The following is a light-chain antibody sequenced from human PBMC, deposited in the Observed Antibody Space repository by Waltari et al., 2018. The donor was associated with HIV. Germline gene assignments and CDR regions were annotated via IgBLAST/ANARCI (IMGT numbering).Light chain of an antibody. V-gene: IGLV2-23*02. CDR3: CSYAGSSTFV. CDR1: SSDVGNYNY. CDR2: DVS. Sequence: QSALTQPASVSGSPGQSITISCPGTSSDVGNYNYVSWYQQHPGKAPNLMIYDVSKRPSGVSNRFSGSKSGNTASLTISGLQAEDEADYYCCSYAGSSTFVFGTGTKVTVL. J-gene: IGLJ1*01.